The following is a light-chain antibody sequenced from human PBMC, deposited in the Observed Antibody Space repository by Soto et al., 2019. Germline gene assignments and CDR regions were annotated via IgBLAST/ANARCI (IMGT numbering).Light chain of an antibody. CDR1: QSLLHNDGHNY. J-gene: IGKJ5*01. CDR2: LAS. CDR3: MQALQTPLT. V-gene: IGKV2-28*01. Sequence: DIVMTQSPLSLPVTPGEPASISCRSSQSLLHNDGHNYLDWYLQKPGQSPQVVIYLASNRASGVPDKFSGSGSGTDFTLKISRVEAEDVGIYNCMQALQTPLTVRQGTRLEIK.